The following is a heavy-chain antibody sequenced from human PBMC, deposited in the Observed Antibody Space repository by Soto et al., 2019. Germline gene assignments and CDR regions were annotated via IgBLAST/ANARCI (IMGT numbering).Heavy chain of an antibody. CDR3: AKQTGLWFGELFN. CDR1: GASISGYH. J-gene: IGHJ4*02. V-gene: IGHV4-59*08. D-gene: IGHD3-10*01. CDR2: MSYSGST. Sequence: SETLSLTCTFSGASISGYHWGWIRQPPGKGLEWIGYMSYSGSTYYNPSLRSRVTMSVDTSKNQFSLKLSSVTAADTAVYYCAKQTGLWFGELFNWGQGTLVTVSS.